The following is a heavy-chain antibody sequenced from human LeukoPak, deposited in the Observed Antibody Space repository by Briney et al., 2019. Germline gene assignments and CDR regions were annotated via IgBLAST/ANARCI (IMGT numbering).Heavy chain of an antibody. CDR1: GYTFTGYY. D-gene: IGHD6-13*01. CDR2: INPNSGGT. J-gene: IGHJ5*02. Sequence: ASVKVSCMASGYTFTGYYMHWVRQAPGQGLEWMGWINPNSGGTNYAQKFQGRVTMTRDTSISTAYMELSRLRSDDTAVYYCARSGSSLVNWFDPWGQGTLVTVSS. V-gene: IGHV1-2*02. CDR3: ARSGSSLVNWFDP.